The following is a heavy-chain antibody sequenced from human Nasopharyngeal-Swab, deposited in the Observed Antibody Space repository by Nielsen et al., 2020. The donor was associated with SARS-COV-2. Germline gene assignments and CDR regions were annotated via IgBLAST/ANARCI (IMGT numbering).Heavy chain of an antibody. Sequence: VRPAPGKGLEWVAVISYDGSNKYYADSVKGRFTISRDNSKNTLYLQMNSLRAEDTAVYYCARSLGGYDYFDYWGQGTLVTVSS. CDR2: ISYDGSNK. D-gene: IGHD5-12*01. CDR3: ARSLGGYDYFDY. J-gene: IGHJ4*02. V-gene: IGHV3-30-3*01.